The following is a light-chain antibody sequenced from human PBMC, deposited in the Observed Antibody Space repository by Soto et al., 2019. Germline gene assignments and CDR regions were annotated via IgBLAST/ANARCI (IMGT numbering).Light chain of an antibody. CDR3: QSYDSSLSGYV. Sequence: QSVLTQPPSVSGAPGQRVTISCTGSSSNIGAGYDVHWYWHLPGTAPKLLIYNNNIRPPGVPDRFSGSKSGTSASLAITGLQAEDEADYYCQSYDSSLSGYVFGTGTKVTV. CDR2: NNN. CDR1: SSNIGAGYD. J-gene: IGLJ1*01. V-gene: IGLV1-40*01.